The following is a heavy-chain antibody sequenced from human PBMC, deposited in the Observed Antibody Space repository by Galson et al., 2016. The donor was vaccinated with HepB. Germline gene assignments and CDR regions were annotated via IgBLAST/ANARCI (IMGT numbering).Heavy chain of an antibody. Sequence: SLRLSCAASGLTFSRDGMHWVRQAPGKGLEWVAGTSFDETNKHYADSVKGRFTISRDNSKNTLYLQMNSLTSEDTAVYYCAKDRELQYFDWSMPWYWGQGTLVTVSS. CDR3: AKDRELQYFDWSMPWY. D-gene: IGHD3-9*01. V-gene: IGHV3-30*18. CDR1: GLTFSRDG. CDR2: TSFDETNK. J-gene: IGHJ4*02.